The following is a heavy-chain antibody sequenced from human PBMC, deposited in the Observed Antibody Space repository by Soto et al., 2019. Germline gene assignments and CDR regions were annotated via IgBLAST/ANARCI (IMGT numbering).Heavy chain of an antibody. V-gene: IGHV4-34*01. Sequence: ASETLSLTYILSGGSLSNYYWSWIRQPPGKGLEWIGEINQGGSTTYNPSLKSRVTMSLDTSKNQYFLKLNSVTAADTAVYYCAPVRNFDKLFSLWGQGTPVTVSS. J-gene: IGHJ4*02. CDR3: APVRNFDKLFSL. D-gene: IGHD3-9*01. CDR1: GGSLSNYY. CDR2: INQGGST.